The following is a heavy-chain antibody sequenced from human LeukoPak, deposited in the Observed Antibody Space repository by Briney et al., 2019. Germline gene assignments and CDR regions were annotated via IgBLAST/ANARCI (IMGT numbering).Heavy chain of an antibody. Sequence: GGSLRLSCVASGFTFSDYYMSWIRQAPGKGLEWVSYISSSGSTIYYADSVKGRFTISRDNAKNSLYLQMNSLRAEDTAVYYCARDSADTIFGVVTPLDYWGQGTLVTVSS. CDR3: ARDSADTIFGVVTPLDY. J-gene: IGHJ4*02. CDR2: ISSSGSTI. V-gene: IGHV3-11*04. CDR1: GFTFSDYY. D-gene: IGHD3-3*01.